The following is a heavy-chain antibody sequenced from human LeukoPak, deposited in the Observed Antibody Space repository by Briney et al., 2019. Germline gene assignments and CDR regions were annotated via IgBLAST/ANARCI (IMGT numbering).Heavy chain of an antibody. CDR3: ARGIVPAAMTAFDI. Sequence: ASVKVSCKASGYTFTGYYMHWVRQAPGQGLEWMGWINPNSGGTNYAQKFQGWVTMTRDTSISTAYMELSRLRSDDTAVYYCARGIVPAAMTAFDIWGQGTMVTVSS. CDR2: INPNSGGT. D-gene: IGHD2-2*01. V-gene: IGHV1-2*04. CDR1: GYTFTGYY. J-gene: IGHJ3*02.